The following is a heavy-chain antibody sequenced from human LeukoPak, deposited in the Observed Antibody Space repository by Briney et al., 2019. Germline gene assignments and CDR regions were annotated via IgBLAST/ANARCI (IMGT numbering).Heavy chain of an antibody. D-gene: IGHD6-13*01. CDR2: INHSGST. V-gene: IGHV4-34*01. J-gene: IGHJ4*02. CDR1: GGSISSYY. CDR3: ARGDIAATGTPFDN. Sequence: SETLSLTCTVSGGSISSYYWSWIRQPPGKGLEWIGEINHSGSTSYNPSLKSRVTISVDTSKNQFSLKLSSVTAADTAVYYCARGDIAATGTPFDNWGQGTLVTVSS.